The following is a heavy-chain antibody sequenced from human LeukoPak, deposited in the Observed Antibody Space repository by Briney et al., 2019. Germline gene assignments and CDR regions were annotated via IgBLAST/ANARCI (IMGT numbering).Heavy chain of an antibody. D-gene: IGHD6-13*01. V-gene: IGHV4-59*01. J-gene: IGHJ5*02. CDR2: IYYSGTT. CDR3: ARGHPGTIDP. Sequence: SSETLSLTCTVSGGSISSYYWSWIRQPPGKRLEWIGYIYYSGTTNYNPSLKSRVTISIDTSNNQFSLRLSSVTAADTAVYYCARGHPGTIDPWGQGTLVTVSS. CDR1: GGSISSYY.